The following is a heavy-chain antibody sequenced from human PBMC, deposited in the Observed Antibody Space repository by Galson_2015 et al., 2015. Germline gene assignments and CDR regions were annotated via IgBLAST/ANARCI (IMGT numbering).Heavy chain of an antibody. Sequence: ETLSLTCTVSGGSISSSAYYWGWIRQPPGKGLEWIGSIYYSGSTYYNPSLKTRVTTSVDTSKNQFSLRLSSVTAADTAVYYCARAFWVSTALFYFDYWGQGTLVTVSS. J-gene: IGHJ4*02. CDR1: GGSISSSAYY. D-gene: IGHD5/OR15-5a*01. CDR3: ARAFWVSTALFYFDY. CDR2: IYYSGST. V-gene: IGHV4-39*01.